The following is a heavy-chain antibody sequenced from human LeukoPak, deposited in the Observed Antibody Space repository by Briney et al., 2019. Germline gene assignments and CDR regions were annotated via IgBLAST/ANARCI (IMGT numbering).Heavy chain of an antibody. CDR1: SVSITSGRYY. CDR2: VYHSGNA. D-gene: IGHD2-2*01. V-gene: IGHV4-39*07. J-gene: IGHJ4*02. Sequence: PSETLSLTCTVSSVSITSGRYYWAWIRRPPGKGLEWIGSVYHSGNAYYNASLKSRLTISVDTSKNQFSLKLTSVTAADTAVYYCARDVGYCSSTSCSDYWGQGTLVTVSS. CDR3: ARDVGYCSSTSCSDY.